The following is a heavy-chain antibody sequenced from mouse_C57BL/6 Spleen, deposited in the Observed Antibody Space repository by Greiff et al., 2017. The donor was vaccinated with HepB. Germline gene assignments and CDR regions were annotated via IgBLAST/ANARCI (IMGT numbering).Heavy chain of an antibody. J-gene: IGHJ2*01. D-gene: IGHD1-1*01. CDR3: ARTGDTTVVDY. V-gene: IGHV1-55*01. CDR2: IYPGSGST. CDR1: GYTFTSYW. Sequence: QVQLQQSGAELVKPGASVKMSCKASGYTFTSYWITWVKQRPGQGLEWIGDIYPGSGSTNYNEKFKSKATLTVDTSSSTAYMQLSSLTSEDSAVYDCARTGDTTVVDYWGQGTTLTVSS.